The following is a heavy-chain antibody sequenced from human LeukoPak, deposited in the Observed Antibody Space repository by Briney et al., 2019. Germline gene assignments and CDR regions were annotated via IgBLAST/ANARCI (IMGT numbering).Heavy chain of an antibody. CDR2: IYHSGST. J-gene: IGHJ6*03. CDR3: ARAVSYDILTGYPSYYMDV. D-gene: IGHD3-9*01. Sequence: SETLSLTCAVSGGSISSSNWWSWVRQPPGKGLEWIGEIYHSGSTNYNPSLKSRVTISVDKSKNQFSLKLSSVTAADTAVYYCARAVSYDILTGYPSYYMDVWGKGTTVTVSS. V-gene: IGHV4-4*02. CDR1: GGSISSSNW.